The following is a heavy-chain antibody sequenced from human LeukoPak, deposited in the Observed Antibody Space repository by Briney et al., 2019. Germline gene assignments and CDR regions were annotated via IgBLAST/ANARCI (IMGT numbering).Heavy chain of an antibody. CDR1: GFTFSDYY. V-gene: IGHV3-11*01. CDR3: ARDYYDSSGYPFFDI. CDR2: ISSSGSTI. D-gene: IGHD3-22*01. J-gene: IGHJ3*02. Sequence: GGSLRLSCAASGFTFSDYYMTWIRQAPGKGLEWVSYISSSGSTIYYADSVKGRFTISRDNAKNSLYLQMDSLRDEDTAVYYCARDYYDSSGYPFFDIWGQGTMVTVSS.